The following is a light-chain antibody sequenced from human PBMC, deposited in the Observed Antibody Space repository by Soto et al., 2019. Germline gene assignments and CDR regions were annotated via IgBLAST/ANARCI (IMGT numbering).Light chain of an antibody. V-gene: IGLV1-44*01. CDR1: SSNIGTNN. J-gene: IGLJ2*01. Sequence: QSVLTQPPSASGSPGQRVTISCSGSSSNIGTNNVNWYQQVPGTAPKLLIYSNSQRPSGVPDRFSGSRSGTSASLAISGLQSEDEADYYCAAWDDSLNGRVFGGGTKLTVL. CDR3: AAWDDSLNGRV. CDR2: SNS.